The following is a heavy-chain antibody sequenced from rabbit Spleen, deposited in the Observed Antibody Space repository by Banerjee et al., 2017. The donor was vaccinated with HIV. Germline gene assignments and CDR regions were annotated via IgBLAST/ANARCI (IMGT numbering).Heavy chain of an antibody. V-gene: IGHV1S45*01. CDR2: IYVGSGGSP. J-gene: IGHJ4*01. CDR3: ARAGNANGYGLAINL. D-gene: IGHD6-1*01. Sequence: QEQLVESGGGLVQPEGSLTLTCTASGFSFSSSYYMCWVRQAPGKGLEWIGCIYVGSGGSPYYASWAKGRFTISKTSSTTVTLQMTSLTAADTATYFCARAGNANGYGLAINLWGPGTLVTVS. CDR1: GFSFSSSYY.